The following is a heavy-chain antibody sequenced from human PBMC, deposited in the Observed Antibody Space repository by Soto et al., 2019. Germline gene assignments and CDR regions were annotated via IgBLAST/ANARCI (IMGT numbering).Heavy chain of an antibody. V-gene: IGHV1-69*01. Sequence: QVLLVQPGPEVKKPGSSVKVSCKASGGTFNNYAINWVRQAPGKGLEWMGGIIPTFGTGNHAQKFQGRVTITADESTTTAYMEINSLRSDDTAIYYCASFDGTLVRGGRASPYEMDVWGQGTTVIVSS. CDR2: IIPTFGTG. CDR1: GGTFNNYA. CDR3: ASFDGTLVRGGRASPYEMDV. D-gene: IGHD3-10*01. J-gene: IGHJ6*02.